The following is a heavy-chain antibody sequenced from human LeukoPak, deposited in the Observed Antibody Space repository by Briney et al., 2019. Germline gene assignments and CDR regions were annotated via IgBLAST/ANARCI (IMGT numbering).Heavy chain of an antibody. CDR1: GFTFSSYA. J-gene: IGHJ4*02. V-gene: IGHV3-64D*06. CDR3: VKDRGSMARQFDY. Sequence: GGSLRLSCSASGFTFSSYAMYWVRQAPGTGLEYVSAISSNGGNADYADSVKGRFTISRDNSKNTLYPQMSSLRAEDTAVYYCVKDRGSMARQFDYWGQGTLVTVSS. CDR2: ISSNGGNA. D-gene: IGHD2-8*01.